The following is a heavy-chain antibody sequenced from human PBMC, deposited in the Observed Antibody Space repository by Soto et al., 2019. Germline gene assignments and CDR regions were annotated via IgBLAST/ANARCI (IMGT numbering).Heavy chain of an antibody. J-gene: IGHJ4*02. CDR2: IYYSGST. D-gene: IGHD5-12*01. CDR1: GGSISSYY. V-gene: IGHV4-59*08. CDR3: ARQGNIVATIDY. Sequence: PSETLSLTCTVSGGSISSYYWSWIRQPPGKGLEWIGYIYYSGSTNYNPSLKSRVTISVDTSKNQFSLKLSSVTAADTAVYYCARQGNIVATIDYWGQGTLVTVSS.